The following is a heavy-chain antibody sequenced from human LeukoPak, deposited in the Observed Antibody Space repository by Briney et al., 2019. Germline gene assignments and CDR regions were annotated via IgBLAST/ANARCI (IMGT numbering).Heavy chain of an antibody. J-gene: IGHJ3*01. CDR1: GFTFGFYG. CDR3: AKGIGSGPAAVFSDVFDV. CDR2: ITRAGYT. V-gene: IGHV3-23*03. Sequence: PGGSLRLSCAASGFTFGFYGMSWVRQPPGKGLEWISGITRAGYTYHSDGRFTISRDNSRNTLYLEMNILRADDTAIYYCAKGIGSGPAAVFSDVFDVWGQGTMVTVSS. D-gene: IGHD2-2*01.